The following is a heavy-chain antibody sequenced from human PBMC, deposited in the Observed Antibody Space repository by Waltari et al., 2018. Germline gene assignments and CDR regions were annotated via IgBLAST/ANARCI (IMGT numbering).Heavy chain of an antibody. CDR2: RWYDGSNK. CDR3: ARDGPTTAPDL. Sequence: QVQLVESGGGVVQPGRSLRLSCAASGFTFSSYGMHWVRQAPGKGLEGVAVRWYDGSNKYYADSVKGRFTISRENSKNTLYLQMNSLRAEDTAVYYCARDGPTTAPDLWGRGTLVTVSS. D-gene: IGHD4-17*01. J-gene: IGHJ2*01. CDR1: GFTFSSYG. V-gene: IGHV3-33*01.